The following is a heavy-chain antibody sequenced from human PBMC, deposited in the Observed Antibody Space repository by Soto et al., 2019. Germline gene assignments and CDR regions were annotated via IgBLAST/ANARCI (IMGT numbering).Heavy chain of an antibody. D-gene: IGHD6-13*01. Sequence: EVQLEESGGGLVQPGGSLRLSCAASGFTFSSYWMTWVRQAPGKGLEWVANIKEDGSEQYQVDSVKGRLTFSRDNAKKTLYLQMNSLRVEDTAVYYCARLTAAGGVDQFDYWGQGTLVTVSS. CDR2: IKEDGSEQ. V-gene: IGHV3-7*05. CDR3: ARLTAAGGVDQFDY. CDR1: GFTFSSYW. J-gene: IGHJ4*02.